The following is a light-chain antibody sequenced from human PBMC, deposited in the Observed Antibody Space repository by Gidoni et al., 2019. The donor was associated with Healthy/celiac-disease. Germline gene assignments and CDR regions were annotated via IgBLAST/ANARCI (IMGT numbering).Light chain of an antibody. CDR1: QSVLYSSNNKNY. J-gene: IGKJ4*01. CDR3: QQYYGTPPA. Sequence: DIVMTQSPDSLAVSLGARATINCKSSQSVLYSSNNKNYLPGYQQKPGQPPKLIIYWASTRESGVPDRFVVGGSGTDFTLTFSSLRAEVVAVYNFQQYYGTPPAFGEGTKVEIK. CDR2: WAS. V-gene: IGKV4-1*01.